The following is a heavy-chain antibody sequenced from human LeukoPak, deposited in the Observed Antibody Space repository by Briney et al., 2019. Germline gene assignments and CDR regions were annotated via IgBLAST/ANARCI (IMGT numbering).Heavy chain of an antibody. V-gene: IGHV4-59*12. CDR3: ASRRSMVRGVIGD. D-gene: IGHD3-10*01. CDR2: IYYSGST. J-gene: IGHJ4*02. CDR1: GGSISGYY. Sequence: MPSETLSLTCTVSGGSISGYYYNWIRQPPGKGLEWIGYIYYSGSTNYNPSLKSRVTISLDTSKNQFSLKLSSVTAADTAVYYCASRRSMVRGVIGDWGQGTLVTVSS.